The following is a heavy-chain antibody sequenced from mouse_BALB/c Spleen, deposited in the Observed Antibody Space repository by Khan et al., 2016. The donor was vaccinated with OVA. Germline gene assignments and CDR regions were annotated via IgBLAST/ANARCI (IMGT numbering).Heavy chain of an antibody. Sequence: EVQLQESGPGLVKPSQSLSLTCTVTGYSITSDYAWNWIRQFPGNNLEWMGYISYSGNTKYTPSLKSRISITRDTSKNQFFLQLNSVTIEDTATYCVARIKGGDFDYWGQGTTLTVSS. CDR1: GYSITSDYA. CDR2: ISYSGNT. V-gene: IGHV3-2*02. CDR3: ARIKGGDFDY. J-gene: IGHJ2*01.